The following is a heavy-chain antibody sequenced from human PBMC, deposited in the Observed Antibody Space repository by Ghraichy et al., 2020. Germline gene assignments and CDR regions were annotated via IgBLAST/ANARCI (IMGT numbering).Heavy chain of an antibody. D-gene: IGHD6-19*01. CDR1: GFTFSSYA. CDR3: AKGSGWYDYYGMDV. V-gene: IGHV3-23*01. CDR2: ISGSGGST. Sequence: LSLTCAASGFTFSSYAMSWVRQAPGKGLEWVSAISGSGGSTYYADSVKGRLTISRDNSKNTLYLQMNSLRAEDTAVYYCAKGSGWYDYYGMDVWGQGTTVTVSS. J-gene: IGHJ6*02.